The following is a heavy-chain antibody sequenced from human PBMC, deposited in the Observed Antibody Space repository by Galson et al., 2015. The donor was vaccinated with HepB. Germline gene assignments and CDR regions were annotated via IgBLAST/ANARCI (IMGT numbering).Heavy chain of an antibody. CDR1: GFTFTSSA. D-gene: IGHD6-13*01. J-gene: IGHJ6*02. V-gene: IGHV1-58*02. CDR3: AADYHFGGYSSSWYGPYYYGMDV. Sequence: SVKVSCKASGFTFTSSAMQWVRQARGQRLEWIGWIVVGSGNTNYAQKFQERVTITRDMSTSTAYMELSSLRSEDTAVYYCAADYHFGGYSSSWYGPYYYGMDVWGQGTTVTVSS. CDR2: IVVGSGNT.